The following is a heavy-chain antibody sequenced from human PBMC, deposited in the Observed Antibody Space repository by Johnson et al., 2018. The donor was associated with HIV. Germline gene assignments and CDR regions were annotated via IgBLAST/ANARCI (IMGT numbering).Heavy chain of an antibody. CDR3: AKDYYNFWSGYSGAFDI. Sequence: VQLLESGGGLVQPGGSLRLSCAASGFTFSSYAMSWVRQAPGKGLEWVSAISGSGGSTYYADSVKGRFTISRDNSKNTLYLQMNSLRAEDTAVYYCAKDYYNFWSGYSGAFDIWGQGTMVTVSS. CDR1: GFTFSSYA. D-gene: IGHD3-3*01. J-gene: IGHJ3*02. CDR2: ISGSGGST. V-gene: IGHV3-23*01.